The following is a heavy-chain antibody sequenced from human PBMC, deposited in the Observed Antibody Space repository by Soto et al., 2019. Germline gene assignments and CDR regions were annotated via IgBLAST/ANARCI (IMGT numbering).Heavy chain of an antibody. CDR3: ARTVTTLQDYYYYGMDV. D-gene: IGHD4-17*01. V-gene: IGHV1-69*13. CDR1: GGSVSSYA. CDR2: IIPIFGTA. Sequence: SVKVSCTESGGSVSSYASSGVRQAPGQGLEWMGGIIPIFGTANYAQEFQGRVTITADESTSTAYMELSSLRSEDTAVYYCARTVTTLQDYYYYGMDVWGQGTTVTVSS. J-gene: IGHJ6*02.